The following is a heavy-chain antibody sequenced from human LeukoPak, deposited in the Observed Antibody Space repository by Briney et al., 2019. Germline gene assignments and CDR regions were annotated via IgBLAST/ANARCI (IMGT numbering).Heavy chain of an antibody. CDR2: IKEDGSEN. J-gene: IGHJ4*02. CDR1: GFTFSNYW. D-gene: IGHD5-18*01. Sequence: GGSLRLSCAASGFTFSNYWMSWVRQAPGKGLEWVANIKEDGSENYYVDSVKGRFTISRDNAKNSLYLQMNSLRAEDTAVYYCARDTAMVMGIMGDYWGQGTLVTVSS. CDR3: ARDTAMVMGIMGDY. V-gene: IGHV3-7*04.